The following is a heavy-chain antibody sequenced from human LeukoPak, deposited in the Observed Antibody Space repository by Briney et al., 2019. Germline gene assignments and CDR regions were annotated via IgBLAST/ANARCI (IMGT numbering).Heavy chain of an antibody. J-gene: IGHJ4*02. CDR1: GGSISFYY. V-gene: IGHV4-59*01. CDR3: ARNHLGDFDY. CDR2: IYYSGST. Sequence: SETLSLTCTVSGGSISFYYWSWIRQPPGKGLEWIGYIYYSGSTNYNPSLKSRVTISVDTSKNQFSLKLSSVTAADTAVYYCARNHLGDFDYWGQGTLVTVSS.